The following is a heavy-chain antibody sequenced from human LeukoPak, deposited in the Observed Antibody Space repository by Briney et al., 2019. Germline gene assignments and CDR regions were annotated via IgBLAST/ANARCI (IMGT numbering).Heavy chain of an antibody. D-gene: IGHD1-26*01. CDR1: GFTFSGYA. Sequence: TGGSLRLSCAASGFTFSGYAMSWVRQAPGKGLEWLSTISGNGGTTYYTVSVKGRFTISRDNSKDTLYLQMNSLRAEDTAVYYCAKDATQVGAFEWDYWGQGTLVTVSS. V-gene: IGHV3-23*01. CDR2: ISGNGGTT. CDR3: AKDATQVGAFEWDY. J-gene: IGHJ4*02.